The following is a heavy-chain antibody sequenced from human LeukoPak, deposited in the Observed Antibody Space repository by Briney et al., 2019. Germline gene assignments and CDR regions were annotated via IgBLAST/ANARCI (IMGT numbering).Heavy chain of an antibody. V-gene: IGHV3-20*04. Sequence: PGGSLRLSCAASGFTFSSYEMNWVRQAPGKGLEWVSGINWNGGSTGYADSVKGRFTISRDNAKNSLYLQMNSLRAEDTALYYCARGDDSSGYSRGYYYYYMDVWGKGTTVTVSS. CDR3: ARGDDSSGYSRGYYYYYMDV. CDR2: INWNGGST. CDR1: GFTFSSYE. D-gene: IGHD3-22*01. J-gene: IGHJ6*03.